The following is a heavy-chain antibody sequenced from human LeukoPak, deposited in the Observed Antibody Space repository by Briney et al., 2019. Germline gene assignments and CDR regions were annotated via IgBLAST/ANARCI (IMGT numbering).Heavy chain of an antibody. J-gene: IGHJ4*02. Sequence: SETLSLTCTVSGGSVSSDTYYWSWIRQPPGKGLEWIGYIYYSGSTNYNPSLKSRVTIPIDTSKNQFSLKLSSVTAADTAVYYCARGGLWGQGTLVTVST. CDR2: IYYSGST. V-gene: IGHV4-61*01. CDR1: GGSVSSDTYY. CDR3: ARGGL.